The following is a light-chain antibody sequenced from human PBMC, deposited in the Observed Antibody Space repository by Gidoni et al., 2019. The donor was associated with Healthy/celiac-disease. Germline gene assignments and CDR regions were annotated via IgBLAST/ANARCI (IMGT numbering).Light chain of an antibody. CDR1: QSVSSY. CDR2: DPS. J-gene: IGKJ1*01. CDR3: QQRSNGSRETWT. Sequence: SQSVSSYVAWYQQKPGQAPRFLINDPSKRANGIPARFSGSGSGTDCTLTISSLEREEFEVYCCQQRSNGSRETWTFGQGTKVEIK. V-gene: IGKV3-11*01.